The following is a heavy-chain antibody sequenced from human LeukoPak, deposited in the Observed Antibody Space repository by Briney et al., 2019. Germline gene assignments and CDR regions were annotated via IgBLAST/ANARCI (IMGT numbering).Heavy chain of an antibody. V-gene: IGHV1-69*05. D-gene: IGHD3-10*01. CDR3: ARDGYYGSGSYPYYYGMDV. CDR1: GDTFSSYA. CDR2: IIPIFGTA. Sequence: SVKVSCKASGDTFSSYAISWVRQAPGQGLEWMGGIIPIFGTANYAQKLQGRVTMTTDTSTSTAYMELRSLRSDDTAVYYCARDGYYGSGSYPYYYGMDVWGQGTTVTVSS. J-gene: IGHJ6*02.